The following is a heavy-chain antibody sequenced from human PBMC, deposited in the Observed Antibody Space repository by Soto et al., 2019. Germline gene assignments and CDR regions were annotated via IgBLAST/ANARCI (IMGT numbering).Heavy chain of an antibody. J-gene: IGHJ6*02. CDR3: ARQRQVPRYYYYGMDV. Sequence: PGESLKISCKGSGYSFTSYWIGWVRQMPRKGLEWMGIIYPGDSDTRYSPSFQGQVTISADKSISTAYLQWSSLKASDTAMYYCARQRQVPRYYYYGMDVWGQGTTVTVSS. CDR2: IYPGDSDT. CDR1: GYSFTSYW. V-gene: IGHV5-51*01.